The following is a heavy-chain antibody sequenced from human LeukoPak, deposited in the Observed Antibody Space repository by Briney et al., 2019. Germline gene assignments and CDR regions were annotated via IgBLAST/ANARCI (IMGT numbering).Heavy chain of an antibody. CDR1: GFTFTTYG. CDR3: AKLGQLWLLSYFDY. CDR2: IGGSGTRT. J-gene: IGHJ4*02. D-gene: IGHD5-18*01. V-gene: IGHV3-23*01. Sequence: GGSLRLSCSASGFTFTTYGMNWVRQPPGRGLEWVSGIGGSGTRTYYADSVKGRFTISRDNSKNTLYLQMNSLRAEDTAVYYCAKLGQLWLLSYFDYWGQGTLVTVSS.